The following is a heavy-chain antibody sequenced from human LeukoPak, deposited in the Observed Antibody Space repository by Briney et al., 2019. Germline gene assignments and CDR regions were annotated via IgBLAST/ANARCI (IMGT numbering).Heavy chain of an antibody. CDR2: MNTNSGNT. Sequence: ASVSVSCKASGYTFTSYDINWGRHAPGQGLEGRGGMNTNSGNTGYAQKFQGRVTMTRNTSISTAYMELSSLRSEDTAVYYCAREPRRDGYNWPNYYYMDVWGKGTPVTISS. V-gene: IGHV1-8*01. D-gene: IGHD5-24*01. CDR1: GYTFTSYD. CDR3: AREPRRDGYNWPNYYYMDV. J-gene: IGHJ6*03.